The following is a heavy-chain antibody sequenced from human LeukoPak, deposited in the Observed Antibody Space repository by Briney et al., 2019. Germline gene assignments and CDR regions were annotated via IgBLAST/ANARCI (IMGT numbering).Heavy chain of an antibody. J-gene: IGHJ5*02. D-gene: IGHD2-21*02. V-gene: IGHV4-39*01. Sequence: SETLSLTCTVSGGAISSSHYYWGWIRQPPGKGLEWIGTIYYSGSTLYNPSLKSRVTISVDTSKNQFSLKLSSVTAADTAMYYCARGGQPLLGNWFDPWGQGTLVPVSS. CDR2: IYYSGST. CDR3: ARGGQPLLGNWFDP. CDR1: GGAISSSHYY.